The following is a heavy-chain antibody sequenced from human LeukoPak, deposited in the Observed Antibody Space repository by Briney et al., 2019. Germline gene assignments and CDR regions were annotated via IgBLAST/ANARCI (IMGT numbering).Heavy chain of an antibody. CDR1: GFTLSSYK. Sequence: GGSLRLSCAASGFTLSSYKMNWVRQAPGKGLEWVSCIRSSGDTIYYADSVRGRFTISRDNAKNSLYLQMNSLRAEDTAVYYCASPPMSSSGYYFEYWGQGTLVTVSS. CDR2: IRSSGDTI. V-gene: IGHV3-48*03. J-gene: IGHJ4*02. CDR3: ASPPMSSSGYYFEY. D-gene: IGHD6-6*01.